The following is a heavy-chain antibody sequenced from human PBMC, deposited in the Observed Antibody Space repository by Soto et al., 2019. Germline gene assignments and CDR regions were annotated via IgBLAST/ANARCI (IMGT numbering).Heavy chain of an antibody. J-gene: IGHJ4*02. V-gene: IGHV3-30-3*01. CDR3: ARGGLEAGRLGY. D-gene: IGHD1-1*01. CDR1: GFTFSSYA. Sequence: QVQLVESGGGVVQPGRSLRLSCAASGFTFSSYAMHWVRQAPGKGLEWVAVISYAGSNKYYADSVKGRFTISRDNSKNTLYLQMNSLRAEDTAVYYCARGGLEAGRLGYWGQGTLVTVSS. CDR2: ISYAGSNK.